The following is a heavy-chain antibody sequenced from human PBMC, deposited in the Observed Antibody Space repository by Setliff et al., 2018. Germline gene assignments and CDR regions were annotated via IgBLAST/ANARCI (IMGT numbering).Heavy chain of an antibody. Sequence: GGSLRLSCAASGFTFSDYYMSWIRQTPGKGLEWVSYISSRGITYYPDSVKGRFTIARDNAKNSLHLQMNSLRAEDTAVYCCAKGRGSAWFRILDYWGQGTLVTVSS. CDR3: AKGRGSAWFRILDY. CDR2: ISSRGIT. D-gene: IGHD6-13*01. J-gene: IGHJ4*02. CDR1: GFTFSDYY. V-gene: IGHV3-11*01.